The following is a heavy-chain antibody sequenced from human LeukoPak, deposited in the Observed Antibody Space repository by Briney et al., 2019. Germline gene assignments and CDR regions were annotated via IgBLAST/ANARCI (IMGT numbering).Heavy chain of an antibody. Sequence: GGSLRLSCAASGFTVSSNYMSWVRQAPGKGLEWVSVIYSGGSTYYADSVKGRFTISRDNSKNTLYLQMNSLRADDTVVYYCARGGDYYYALDVWGQGTTVTVSS. J-gene: IGHJ6*02. CDR3: ARGGDYYYALDV. CDR2: IYSGGST. CDR1: GFTVSSNY. D-gene: IGHD3-10*01. V-gene: IGHV3-53*01.